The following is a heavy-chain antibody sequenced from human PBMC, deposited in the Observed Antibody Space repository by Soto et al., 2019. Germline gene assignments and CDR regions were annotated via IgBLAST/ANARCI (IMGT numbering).Heavy chain of an antibody. V-gene: IGHV4-59*08. J-gene: IGHJ4*02. Sequence: QVQLQESGPGLVKPSETLSLTCTGSGGSISSYYWSWIRQPPGKGLEWIGYIYYSGSTNYNPSLKSRGTISVDTSKNQFSLKLSSVTAADTAVYYCARGHCSGGSCYSPPGDYWGQGTLVTFSS. D-gene: IGHD2-15*01. CDR2: IYYSGST. CDR3: ARGHCSGGSCYSPPGDY. CDR1: GGSISSYY.